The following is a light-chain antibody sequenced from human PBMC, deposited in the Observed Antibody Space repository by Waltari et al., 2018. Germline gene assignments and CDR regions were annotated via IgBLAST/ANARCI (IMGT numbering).Light chain of an antibody. J-gene: IGLJ1*01. CDR2: YDS. Sequence: SYVLTQPPSVAAAPGATARVTCGGNNLERKSVHWYQQKPGQAPVLVISYDSDRPSGIPERFSGSNSGDTATLTISRVEAGDEADYYCQVWDANTDPGVFGTGTEVTVL. V-gene: IGLV3-21*01. CDR1: NLERKS. CDR3: QVWDANTDPGV.